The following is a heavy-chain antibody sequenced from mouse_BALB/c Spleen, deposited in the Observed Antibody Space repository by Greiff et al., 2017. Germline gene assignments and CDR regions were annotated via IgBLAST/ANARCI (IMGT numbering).Heavy chain of an antibody. CDR3: ARGGYYDYDEGAWFAY. J-gene: IGHJ3*01. Sequence: EVKLMESGGGLVQPGGSRKLSCAASGFTFSSFGMHWVRQAPEKGLEWVAYISSGSSTIYYADTVKGRFTISRDNPKNTLFLQMTSLRSEDTAMYYCARGGYYDYDEGAWFAYWGQGTLVTVSA. CDR2: ISSGSSTI. CDR1: GFTFSSFG. D-gene: IGHD2-4*01. V-gene: IGHV5-17*02.